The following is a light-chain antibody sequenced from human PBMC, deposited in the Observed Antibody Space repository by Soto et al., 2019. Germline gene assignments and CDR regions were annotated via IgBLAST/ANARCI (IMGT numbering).Light chain of an antibody. CDR2: DVS. J-gene: IGLJ1*01. V-gene: IGLV2-14*03. Sequence: QSALAQPASLSGSPGQSITISCTGTSRAVGSYNSVSWYQQYPGKAPTLMIHDVSNRPSGVSNRFSGSKSGNTASLTISGLQAEDEADYYCSSFTSSSSYVFGSGTKLTVL. CDR1: SRAVGSYNS. CDR3: SSFTSSSSYV.